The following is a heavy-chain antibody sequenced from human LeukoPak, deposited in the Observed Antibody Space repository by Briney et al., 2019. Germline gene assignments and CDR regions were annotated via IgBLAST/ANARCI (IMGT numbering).Heavy chain of an antibody. Sequence: GGSLRLSCAASGFTFSSYWMHWVRQAPGKGLVWVSRINSDGSSTSYADSVKGRFTISRDNAKNTLYLQMNSLRAEDTAVYYCARGDDYGDYGWYFDLWGRGTLVTVFS. V-gene: IGHV3-74*01. D-gene: IGHD4-17*01. CDR2: INSDGSST. CDR1: GFTFSSYW. CDR3: ARGDDYGDYGWYFDL. J-gene: IGHJ2*01.